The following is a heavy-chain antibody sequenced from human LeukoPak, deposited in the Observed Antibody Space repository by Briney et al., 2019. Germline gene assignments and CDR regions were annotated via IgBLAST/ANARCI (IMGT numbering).Heavy chain of an antibody. CDR1: GGSISNYGKC. V-gene: IGHV4-61*02. CDR3: VGGYDSVWPDY. Sequence: PSETLSLTCSVSGGSISNYGKCWTWIRQSAGKGLEWIGRIYSSGYTNYNPSLKSRVTISLDTSKNQFSLILTSVTVADTAVYYCVGGYDSVWPDYWGQGTLVTVSS. CDR2: IYSSGYT. D-gene: IGHD6-19*01. J-gene: IGHJ4*02.